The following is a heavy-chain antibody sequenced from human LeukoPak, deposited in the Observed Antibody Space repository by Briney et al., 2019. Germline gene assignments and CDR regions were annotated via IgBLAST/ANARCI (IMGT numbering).Heavy chain of an antibody. Sequence: SVKVSCKASGGTFSSYAIGWVRQAPGQGLEWMGGIIPIFGTANYAQKFQGRVTITTDESTSTAYMELSSLRSEDTAVYYCARLPSGYSSRGEDYWGQGTLVTVSS. CDR2: IIPIFGTA. CDR1: GGTFSSYA. J-gene: IGHJ4*02. V-gene: IGHV1-69*05. D-gene: IGHD6-13*01. CDR3: ARLPSGYSSRGEDY.